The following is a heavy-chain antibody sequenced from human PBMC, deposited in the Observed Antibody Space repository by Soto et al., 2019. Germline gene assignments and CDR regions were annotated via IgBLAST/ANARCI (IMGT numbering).Heavy chain of an antibody. CDR3: ATLYYYGSSATREWFDP. CDR1: GYTLTELS. V-gene: IGHV1-24*01. Sequence: ASVKVSCKVSGYTLTELSMHWVRQAPGKGLEWMGGFDPEDGETIYAQKFQGRVTMTEDTSTDTAYMELSSLRSEDTAVYYCATLYYYGSSATREWFDPWGQGTLVTVSS. J-gene: IGHJ5*02. D-gene: IGHD3-22*01. CDR2: FDPEDGET.